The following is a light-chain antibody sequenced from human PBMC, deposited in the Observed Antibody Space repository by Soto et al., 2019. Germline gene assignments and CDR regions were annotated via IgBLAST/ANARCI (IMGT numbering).Light chain of an antibody. CDR1: QSVSSNY. Sequence: ESVFTQSPGTLSLSPGERATLSCRASQSVSSNYLAWYQKKPGQAPRLLIYGASTRATGIPDRFSGSGPWTDFTLTISRLETEDSAAYYCQQYGSSPTWTFGQGTKVDIK. CDR2: GAS. CDR3: QQYGSSPTWT. V-gene: IGKV3-20*01. J-gene: IGKJ1*01.